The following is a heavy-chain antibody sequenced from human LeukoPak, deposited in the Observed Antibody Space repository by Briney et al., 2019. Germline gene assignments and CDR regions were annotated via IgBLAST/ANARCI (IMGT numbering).Heavy chain of an antibody. CDR1: GYSFTSYW. Sequence: GESLKISCKGSGYSFTSYWIGWVRQMPGKGLEWMGIIYPGDSDTRYSPSFQGQVTISADKSISPAYLQWSSLKASDTAMYYCARLDIVVVPAAPPVGARSGYDFGGFDYWGQGTLVTVSS. CDR2: IYPGDSDT. CDR3: ARLDIVVVPAAPPVGARSGYDFGGFDY. D-gene: IGHD2-2*01. J-gene: IGHJ4*02. V-gene: IGHV5-51*01.